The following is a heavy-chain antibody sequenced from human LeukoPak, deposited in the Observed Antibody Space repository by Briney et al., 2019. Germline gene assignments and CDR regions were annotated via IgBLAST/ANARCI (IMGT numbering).Heavy chain of an antibody. CDR1: GYTFTSYD. Sequence: ASVKVSCKASGYTFTSYDINWVRQATGQGLEWMGWMNPNSGNTGYAQKFQGRVTITRNTSISTAYMELGSLRSEDTAVYYCARADYDSSGYYLNWFDPWGQGTLVTVSS. V-gene: IGHV1-8*01. CDR3: ARADYDSSGYYLNWFDP. CDR2: MNPNSGNT. J-gene: IGHJ5*02. D-gene: IGHD3-22*01.